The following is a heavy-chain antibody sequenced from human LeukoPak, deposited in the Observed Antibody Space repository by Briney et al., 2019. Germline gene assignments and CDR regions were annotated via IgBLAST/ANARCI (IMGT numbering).Heavy chain of an antibody. J-gene: IGHJ3*02. CDR2: INHSGST. Sequence: SETLSLTCAVYGGSFSGYFWSWMRQPPGEGLEWIGEINHSGSTNYNPSLKSRVTISLDTSKNQFSLKSSSVTAADTALYYCARVDTAMARGAFDIWGQGTMVTVSS. CDR3: ARVDTAMARGAFDI. V-gene: IGHV4-34*01. D-gene: IGHD5-18*01. CDR1: GGSFSGYF.